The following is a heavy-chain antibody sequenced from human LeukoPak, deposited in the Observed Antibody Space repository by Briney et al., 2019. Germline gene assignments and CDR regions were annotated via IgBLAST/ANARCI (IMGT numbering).Heavy chain of an antibody. Sequence: GGSLRLSCAASAFSFSDYNMNWVRQAPGKGLEWVSSISSSSSYIYYADSVKGRFTISRDNAKNSLYLQMDSLRAEDTAVYYCARGGAAAGIFDYWGQGTLVTVSS. D-gene: IGHD6-13*01. CDR3: ARGGAAAGIFDY. V-gene: IGHV3-21*01. CDR2: ISSSSSYI. CDR1: AFSFSDYN. J-gene: IGHJ4*02.